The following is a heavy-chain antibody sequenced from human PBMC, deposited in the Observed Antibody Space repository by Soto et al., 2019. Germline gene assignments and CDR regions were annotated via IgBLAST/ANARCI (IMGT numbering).Heavy chain of an antibody. CDR1: GFSLTTSGVA. CDR2: IYWNDDK. D-gene: IGHD3-16*01. V-gene: IGHV2-5*01. Sequence: QITLKESGPTLVKPTQTLTLTCTFSGFSLTTSGVAVGWIRQSPGKALEWLALIYWNDDKRYSPSLNNRLTLPKDTPKTQVALKMPNMAPGNPPNYSCAHGFFTFSHPPDVWGQG. CDR3: AHGFFTFSHPPDV. J-gene: IGHJ6*02.